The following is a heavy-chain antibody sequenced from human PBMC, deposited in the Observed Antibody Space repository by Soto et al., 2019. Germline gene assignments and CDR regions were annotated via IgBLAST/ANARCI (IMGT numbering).Heavy chain of an antibody. D-gene: IGHD3-3*01. CDR1: GYTFTGYS. CDR2: INPENGGT. V-gene: IGHV1-2*02. Sequence: QVQLVQSGAEVKKPGASVKVSCQTSGYTFTGYSIHWVRQAPGHGLEWMGGINPENGGTNYAEKFQGRVTMSRDTSIDTAYMDLSSLRSDATAVYFCGWFGGKFDFWGQGTLVTVSS. J-gene: IGHJ4*02. CDR3: GWFGGKFDF.